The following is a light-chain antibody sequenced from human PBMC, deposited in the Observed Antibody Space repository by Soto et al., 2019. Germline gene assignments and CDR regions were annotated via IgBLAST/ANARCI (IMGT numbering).Light chain of an antibody. J-gene: IGLJ1*01. CDR3: SSFTNTITRYA. CDR1: SSDVGGYNY. V-gene: IGLV2-14*01. CDR2: EVS. Sequence: QSALTQPASVSGSPGHSITISCTGTSSDVGGYNYVSWFQHHPGKAPKLIIYEVSYRPSGVSNRFSGSKSGDTASLTISGLQAEDEADYYCSSFTNTITRYAFGTGTKLTVL.